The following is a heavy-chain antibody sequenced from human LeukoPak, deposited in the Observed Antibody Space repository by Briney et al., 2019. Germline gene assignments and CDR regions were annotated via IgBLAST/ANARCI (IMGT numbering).Heavy chain of an antibody. D-gene: IGHD3-10*01. CDR3: ASRPYYGSGSYYPYYYYGMDV. V-gene: IGHV3-66*01. CDR1: GFTVSSNY. J-gene: IGHJ6*02. Sequence: GGSLRLSCAASGFTVSSNYKSWVRQAPGKGLEWVSVIYSGGSTYYADSVKGRFTISRDNSKNTLYLQMNSLRAEDTAVYYCASRPYYGSGSYYPYYYYGMDVWGQGTTVTVSS. CDR2: IYSGGST.